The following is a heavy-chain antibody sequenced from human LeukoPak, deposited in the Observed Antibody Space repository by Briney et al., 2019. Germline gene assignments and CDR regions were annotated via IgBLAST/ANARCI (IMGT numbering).Heavy chain of an antibody. J-gene: IGHJ4*02. CDR2: IYWNDDK. Sequence: GSGPTLVNPTQTLTLTCTFSGFSLSTSGVGVGWIRQPPGKALEWLALIYWNDDKRYSPSLKSRLTITKDTSKNQVVLTMTNMDPVDTATYYCAHRRSLYSSSPRFDYWGQGTLVTVSS. CDR1: GFSLSTSGVG. CDR3: AHRRSLYSSSPRFDY. D-gene: IGHD6-6*01. V-gene: IGHV2-5*01.